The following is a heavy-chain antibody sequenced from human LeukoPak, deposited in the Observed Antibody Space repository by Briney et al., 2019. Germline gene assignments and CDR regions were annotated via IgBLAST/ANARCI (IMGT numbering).Heavy chain of an antibody. CDR1: GGSISSGSYY. CDR2: IYTSGST. D-gene: IGHD3-22*01. V-gene: IGHV4-61*02. CDR3: ASGDSSGYYDY. J-gene: IGHJ4*02. Sequence: SETLSLTCTVSGGSISSGSYYWSWIRQPAGKGLEWIGRIYTSGSTNYSPSLKSRVTISVDTSKNQFSLKLSSVTAADTAVYYCASGDSSGYYDYWGQGTLVTVSS.